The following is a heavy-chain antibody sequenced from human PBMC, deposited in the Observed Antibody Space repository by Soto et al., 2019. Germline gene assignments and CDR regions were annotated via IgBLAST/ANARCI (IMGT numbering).Heavy chain of an antibody. CDR2: ISASGGTA. CDR3: AKLTYPSDSAGYYYERVSGWIDS. Sequence: GGSLRLSCAASGFSFSSYAMSWVRQGPGKGLEWVSSISASGGTANLADSVEGRCTISRDNSESTLYLQLNSLRAEDTAVYYCAKLTYPSDSAGYYYERVSGWIDSWGPGTLVTVSS. D-gene: IGHD3-22*01. V-gene: IGHV3-23*01. CDR1: GFSFSSYA. J-gene: IGHJ5*01.